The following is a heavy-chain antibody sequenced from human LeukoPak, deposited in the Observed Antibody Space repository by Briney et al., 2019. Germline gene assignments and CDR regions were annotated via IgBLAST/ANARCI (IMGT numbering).Heavy chain of an antibody. CDR2: ISSSSSST. CDR3: ARDFIHRSGEANY. Sequence: GGSLRLSCVASGFTFSDYYMSWIRHAPGKGLEWISYISSSSSSTNYADSVKGRFTISRDNPKNSLYLLMNSLRAEDTAMYYCARDFIHRSGEANYWGQGTLVTVSS. CDR1: GFTFSDYY. J-gene: IGHJ4*02. V-gene: IGHV3-11*05. D-gene: IGHD3-22*01.